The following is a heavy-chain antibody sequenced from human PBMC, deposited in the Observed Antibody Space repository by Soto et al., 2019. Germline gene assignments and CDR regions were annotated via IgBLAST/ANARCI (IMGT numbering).Heavy chain of an antibody. Sequence: SETLSLTCAVYGGSFSGYYWSWIRQPPGKGLEWIGEINHSGSTNYNPSLKSRVTISVDTSKNQFSLKLSSVTAADTAVYYCANGGYSSGYPRLAYWGQGTLVTVSS. CDR1: GGSFSGYY. CDR3: ANGGYSSGYPRLAY. D-gene: IGHD3-22*01. V-gene: IGHV4-34*01. J-gene: IGHJ4*02. CDR2: INHSGST.